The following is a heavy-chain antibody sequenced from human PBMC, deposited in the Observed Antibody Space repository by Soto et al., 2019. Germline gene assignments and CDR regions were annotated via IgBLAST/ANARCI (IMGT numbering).Heavy chain of an antibody. CDR2: KYDTGST. CDR1: LGSISGFF. D-gene: IGHD6-13*01. J-gene: IGHJ4*02. CDR3: AGGWSSSWPF. Sequence: LVTLSLTPTVSLGSISGFFGSSTGQARGKGLEWIAFKYDTGSTNYNPSLKGRASISVDATKNQTSLTVNSATAAETAVYYCAGGWSSSWPFWGQGILVTVSS. V-gene: IGHV4-59*01.